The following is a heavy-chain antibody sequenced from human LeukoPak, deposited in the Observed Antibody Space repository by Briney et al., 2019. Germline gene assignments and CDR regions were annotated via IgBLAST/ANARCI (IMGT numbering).Heavy chain of an antibody. CDR2: ISYDESFK. V-gene: IGHV3-30*18. CDR3: AKSGDDSSQGLDV. J-gene: IGHJ6*04. Sequence: GGSLRLSCAASGFTFSSYAMSWVRQAPGKGLEWVAVISYDESFKYYSDSVKGRFTISRDNSKNTLYLQMNSLRAEDTAVYYCAKSGDDSSQGLDVWGKGTTVTVSS. D-gene: IGHD3-22*01. CDR1: GFTFSSYA.